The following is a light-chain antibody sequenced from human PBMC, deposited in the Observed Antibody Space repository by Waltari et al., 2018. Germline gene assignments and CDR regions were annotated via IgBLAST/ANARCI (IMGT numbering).Light chain of an antibody. Sequence: QSVLTQPPSASGTPGQRVTISCSGSSSNIGSNSVNWYQHLPGTAPKLLIYSDNQGPSGVPGGFSGSKSGASASLAISGLQSEDEADYYGAAWDVSLNGLVFGGGTKLTVL. CDR3: AAWDVSLNGLV. CDR2: SDN. V-gene: IGLV1-44*01. CDR1: SSNIGSNS. J-gene: IGLJ2*01.